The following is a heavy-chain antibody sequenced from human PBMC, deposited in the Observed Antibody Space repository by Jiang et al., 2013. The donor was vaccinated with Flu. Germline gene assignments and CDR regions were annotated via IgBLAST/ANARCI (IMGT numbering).Heavy chain of an antibody. CDR3: ARSHILTDGGVGGWFDP. CDR2: INPSIGST. Sequence: GAEVKKPGASVKVSCKASGYTFISYFMHWVRQAPGQGLEWMGIINPSIGSTTYAQKFQGRVTMSRDTSTTTVYMELSSLRSDDTAVYYCARSHILTDGGVGGWFDPWGQGTLVTVSS. D-gene: IGHD3-9*01. V-gene: IGHV1-46*01. J-gene: IGHJ5*02. CDR1: GYTFISYF.